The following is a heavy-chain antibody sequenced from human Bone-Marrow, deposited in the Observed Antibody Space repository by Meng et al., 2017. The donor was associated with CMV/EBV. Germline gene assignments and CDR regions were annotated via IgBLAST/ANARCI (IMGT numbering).Heavy chain of an antibody. D-gene: IGHD2-2*01. CDR2: MWTDGNT. CDR3: VPDIVIVPVSY. J-gene: IGHJ4*02. Sequence: GESLKISCVASGFSVSYSYMNWVRQAPGKGLEWISVMWTDGNTYYADSVKGPFTISRDNSKNTVYLQMNSLRTEDTALYYCVPDIVIVPVSYWGQGTLVTVSS. V-gene: IGHV3-66*02. CDR1: GFSVSYSY.